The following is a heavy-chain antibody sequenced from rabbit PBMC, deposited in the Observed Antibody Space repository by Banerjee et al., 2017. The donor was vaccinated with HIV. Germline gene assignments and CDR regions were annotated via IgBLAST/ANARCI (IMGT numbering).Heavy chain of an antibody. J-gene: IGHJ4*01. CDR3: ARDLTGVTGWNFNL. V-gene: IGHV1S45*01. Sequence: QEQLEESGGDLVKPGASLTLTCKASGFSFSSGYYMCWVRQAPGKGLEWIACIAAGSSGSTYYASWAKGRFTISKTSSTTVTLQMTSLTAADTATYFCARDLTGVTGWNFNLWGPGTLVTVS. CDR2: IAAGSSGST. D-gene: IGHD7-1*01. CDR1: GFSFSSGYY.